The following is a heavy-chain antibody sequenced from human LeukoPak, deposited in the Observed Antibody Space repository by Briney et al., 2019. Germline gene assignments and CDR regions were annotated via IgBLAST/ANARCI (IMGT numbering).Heavy chain of an antibody. V-gene: IGHV4-30-2*03. Sequence: SETLSLTCAVSGGSISSGGYSWSWIRQPPGKGLEWIGYIYHSGSTYYNPSLKSPVTISVATSKNQFSLKLSSVTAADTALYYCARHGARITIDPRIHFDIWGQGTMVTVSS. D-gene: IGHD3-10*01. CDR3: ARHGARITIDPRIHFDI. J-gene: IGHJ3*02. CDR2: IYHSGST. CDR1: GGSISSGGYS.